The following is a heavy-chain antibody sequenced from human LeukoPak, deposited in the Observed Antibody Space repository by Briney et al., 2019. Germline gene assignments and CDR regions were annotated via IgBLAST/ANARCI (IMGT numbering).Heavy chain of an antibody. CDR2: IYYSGST. D-gene: IGHD3-22*01. J-gene: IGHJ4*02. CDR1: GGSISSSSYY. Sequence: PSETLSLTCTVSGGSISSSSYYWGWICQPPGKGLEWIGSIYYSGSTYYNPSLKSRVTISVDTSKNQFSLKLSSVTAADTAVYYCARDSSGYYRSTYYFDYWGQGTLVTVSS. CDR3: ARDSSGYYRSTYYFDY. V-gene: IGHV4-39*02.